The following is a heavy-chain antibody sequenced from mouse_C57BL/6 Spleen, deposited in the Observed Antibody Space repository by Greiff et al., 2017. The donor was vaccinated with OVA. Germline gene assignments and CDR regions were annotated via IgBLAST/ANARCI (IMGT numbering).Heavy chain of an antibody. J-gene: IGHJ4*01. CDR3: AREGRDSDGAMDY. Sequence: EVHLVESEGGLVQPGSSMKLSCTASGFTFSDYYMAWVRQVPEKGLEWVANINYDGSSTYYLDSLKSRFIISRDNAKNILYLQMSSLKSEDTATYYCAREGRDSDGAMDYWGQGTSVTVSS. D-gene: IGHD3-1*01. V-gene: IGHV5-16*01. CDR1: GFTFSDYY. CDR2: INYDGSST.